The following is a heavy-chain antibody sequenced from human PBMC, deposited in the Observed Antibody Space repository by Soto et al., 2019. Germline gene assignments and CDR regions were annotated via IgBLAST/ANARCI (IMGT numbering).Heavy chain of an antibody. Sequence: GGSLRLSCAASGFTFDDYAMHWVRQAPGKGLEWVSGISWNSGSIGYADSVKGRFTISRDNAKNSLYLQMNSLRAEDTALYYCANEYCSSTSCYLYNGMDVWGQGTTATVSS. CDR2: ISWNSGSI. D-gene: IGHD2-2*01. CDR3: ANEYCSSTSCYLYNGMDV. V-gene: IGHV3-9*01. J-gene: IGHJ6*02. CDR1: GFTFDDYA.